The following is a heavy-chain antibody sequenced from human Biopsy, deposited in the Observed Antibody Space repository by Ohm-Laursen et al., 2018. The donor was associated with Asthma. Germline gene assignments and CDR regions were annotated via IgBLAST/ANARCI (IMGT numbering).Heavy chain of an antibody. CDR3: AKSADYYDSTDYLDF. CDR1: GFSFDDCA. CDR2: ISWNSGNI. J-gene: IGHJ4*01. Sequence: SLRLSCSASGFSFDDCAMHWVRQAPGKGLEWVSSISWNSGNIDYAVSVKGRFTISSDNAKNSLYLQMQSLRPEDTAFYYCAKSADYYDSTDYLDFWGRGTLVIVSS. V-gene: IGHV3-9*01. D-gene: IGHD3-22*01.